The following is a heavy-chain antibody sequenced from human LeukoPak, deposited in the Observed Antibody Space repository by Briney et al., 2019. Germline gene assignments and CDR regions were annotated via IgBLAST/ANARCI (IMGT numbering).Heavy chain of an antibody. CDR2: INPNSGGT. J-gene: IGHJ6*03. CDR3: ARVRGVPAAMGRYYYYYMDV. CDR1: GYTFTGYY. D-gene: IGHD2-2*01. V-gene: IGHV1-2*02. Sequence: ASVKVSCKASGYTFTGYYMHWVRQALGQGLEWMGWINPNSGGTNYAQKFQGRVTMTRDTSISTAYMELSRLRSDDTAVYYCARVRGVPAAMGRYYYYYMDVWGKGTTVTVSS.